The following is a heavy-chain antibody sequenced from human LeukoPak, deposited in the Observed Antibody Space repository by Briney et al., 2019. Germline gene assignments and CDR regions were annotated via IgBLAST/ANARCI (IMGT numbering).Heavy chain of an antibody. CDR3: ARDGTAAGLYFDL. D-gene: IGHD6-13*01. CDR2: IRQDGSEK. Sequence: GGSLRLSCAVSGFTFTDYWMNWVRQAPGKGLEWVASIRQDGSEKTYVDSVRGRFTISRDNTKNSLSLQVNSLRVEDTAVYYCARDGTAAGLYFDLWGQGTLVTVSS. V-gene: IGHV3-7*01. CDR1: GFTFTDYW. J-gene: IGHJ4*01.